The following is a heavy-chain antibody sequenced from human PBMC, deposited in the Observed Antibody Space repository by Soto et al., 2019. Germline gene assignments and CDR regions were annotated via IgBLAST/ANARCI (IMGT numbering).Heavy chain of an antibody. D-gene: IGHD3-10*01. CDR1: GGSISSYY. V-gene: IGHV4-59*01. CDR3: ARGEYYYGSGSYSIRFDP. J-gene: IGHJ5*02. CDR2: IYYSGST. Sequence: SETLSLTCTVSGGSISSYYWSWIRQPPGKGLEWIGYIYYSGSTNYNPSLKSRVTISVDTSKNQFSLKLSSVTAADTAVYYCARGEYYYGSGSYSIRFDPWGQGTLVTVS.